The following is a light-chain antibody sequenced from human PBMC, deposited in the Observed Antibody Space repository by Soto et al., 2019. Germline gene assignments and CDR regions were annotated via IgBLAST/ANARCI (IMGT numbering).Light chain of an antibody. J-gene: IGKJ1*01. CDR2: AAS. V-gene: IGKV1-27*01. CDR1: QDISTY. Sequence: DIRMTQSPSSLSSSVGDRVTIACRASQDISTYLAWYQQKPGKVPKLLIYAASTLLSGVPSRFSGSGSRTDFTLTISSLQPEDVATYYCQKYNTAPLTFGQGTKVEIK. CDR3: QKYNTAPLT.